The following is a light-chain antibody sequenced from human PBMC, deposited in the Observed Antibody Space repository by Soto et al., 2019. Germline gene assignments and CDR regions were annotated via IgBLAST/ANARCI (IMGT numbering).Light chain of an antibody. V-gene: IGKV1-5*03. J-gene: IGKJ1*01. Sequence: DIQMTQSPSTLSASVGDRVTITCRASQSISSWLAWYQQKPGKAPKLLLYKASSLESGVPSRFSGSGSGTEFTLTISSLQPDDFATYYCQQYNSYSRTFGHGTKVEIK. CDR1: QSISSW. CDR2: KAS. CDR3: QQYNSYSRT.